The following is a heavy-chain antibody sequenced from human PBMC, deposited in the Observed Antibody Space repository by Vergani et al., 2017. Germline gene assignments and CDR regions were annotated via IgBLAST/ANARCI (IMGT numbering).Heavy chain of an antibody. V-gene: IGHV3-30-3*01. D-gene: IGHD6-19*01. CDR1: GFTFSSYA. J-gene: IGHJ3*02. Sequence: QVQLVESGGGVVQPGRSLRLSCAASGFTFSSYAMHWVRQAPGKGLEWVAVISFDGSNKYYADSVKGRFTISRDNSKNTLYLQMNSLRAEDTAVYYCARGSGSGWYLGAFDIWGQGTMVTVSS. CDR2: ISFDGSNK. CDR3: ARGSGSGWYLGAFDI.